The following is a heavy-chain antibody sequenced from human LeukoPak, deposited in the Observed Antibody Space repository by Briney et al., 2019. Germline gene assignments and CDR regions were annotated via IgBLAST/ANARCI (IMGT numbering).Heavy chain of an antibody. CDR1: GGSFSGYS. D-gene: IGHD2-2*01. V-gene: IGHV4-34*01. CDR3: ARGYCSSTSCYGAAFDI. CDR2: INHSGST. Sequence: SETLSLTCAVNGGSFSGYSWSWIRQPPGKGLEWIGEINHSGSTKYNPSLKSRVTISVDTSKKQLSLELSSMTAADMAVYYCARGYCSSTSCYGAAFDIWGQGTMVTVSS. J-gene: IGHJ3*02.